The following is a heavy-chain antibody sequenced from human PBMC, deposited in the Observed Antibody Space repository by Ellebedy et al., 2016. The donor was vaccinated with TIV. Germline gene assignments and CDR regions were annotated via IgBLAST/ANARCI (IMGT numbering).Heavy chain of an antibody. CDR1: GFTFSSSG. D-gene: IGHD3-10*01. V-gene: IGHV3-30*03. Sequence: GGSLRLXXVASGFTFSSSGMHWVRQAPGKGLEWVAVISDDGNNIHYADSVKGRFTISRDNSKNTLSLQMNSLRLEDTAVYHCASRFGDVRGPHDWYFDLWGRGTLVTVSS. J-gene: IGHJ2*01. CDR2: ISDDGNNI. CDR3: ASRFGDVRGPHDWYFDL.